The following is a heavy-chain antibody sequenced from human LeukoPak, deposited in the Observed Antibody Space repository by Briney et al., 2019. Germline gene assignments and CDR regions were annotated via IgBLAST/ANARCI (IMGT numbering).Heavy chain of an antibody. V-gene: IGHV1-46*01. CDR1: GYTFTSNY. J-gene: IGHJ4*02. CDR3: ARGLGNDGIFDY. D-gene: IGHD1-1*01. Sequence: ASVKVSCKAFGYTFTSNYMHWVRQAPGQGPEWMGVISPSGGSTTYAQKFQGRVTLTRNTSISTAYMELSSLRSEDTAVYYCARGLGNDGIFDYWGQGTLVTVSS. CDR2: ISPSGGST.